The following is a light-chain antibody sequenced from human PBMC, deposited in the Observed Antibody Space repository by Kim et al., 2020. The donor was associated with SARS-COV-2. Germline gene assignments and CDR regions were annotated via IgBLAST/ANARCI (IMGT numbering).Light chain of an antibody. CDR3: QAWDSSTSVV. CDR1: KLGDKY. CDR2: QDS. Sequence: VPPGQTASITCSGDKLGDKYACWYKQKPGQSPVLVIYQDSKRPSGIPERFSGSNSGNTATLTISGTQAMDEADYYCQAWDSSTSVVFGGGTQLTVL. J-gene: IGLJ2*01. V-gene: IGLV3-1*01.